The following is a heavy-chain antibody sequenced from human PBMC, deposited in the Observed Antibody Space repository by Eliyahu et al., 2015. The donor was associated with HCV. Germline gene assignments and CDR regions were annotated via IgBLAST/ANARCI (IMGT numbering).Heavy chain of an antibody. J-gene: IGHJ6*02. Sequence: EVQLVQSGAEVKXPGESLKXXCQXSGSXFTXYWIAWVXQTPGKGLEWMGLIYPGESSTRYSPSFQGQVTISADRSIKTAYLQWSSLKTSDAAIYYCARGTTYYYGMDVWGQGTTVSVSS. V-gene: IGHV5-51*03. CDR3: ARGTTYYYGMDV. D-gene: IGHD1-14*01. CDR2: IYPGESST. CDR1: GSXFTXYW.